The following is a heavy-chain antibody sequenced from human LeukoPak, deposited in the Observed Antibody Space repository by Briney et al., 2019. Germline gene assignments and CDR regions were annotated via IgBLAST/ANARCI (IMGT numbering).Heavy chain of an antibody. Sequence: PGGSLRLSCAASGFTFDDYAMHWVRQAPGKGLEWVSGISWNSGSIGYADSVKGRFTISRDNAKNSLYLQMNSLRAEDTAVYYCARAGYSSGWYTPLTSYYYYYYMDVWGKGTTVTVSS. CDR2: ISWNSGSI. V-gene: IGHV3-9*01. D-gene: IGHD6-19*01. CDR3: ARAGYSSGWYTPLTSYYYYYYMDV. CDR1: GFTFDDYA. J-gene: IGHJ6*03.